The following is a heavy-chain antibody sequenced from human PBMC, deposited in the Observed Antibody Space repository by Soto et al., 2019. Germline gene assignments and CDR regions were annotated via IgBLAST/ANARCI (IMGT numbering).Heavy chain of an antibody. V-gene: IGHV6-1*01. CDR3: ARAPGIAISWFDP. J-gene: IGHJ5*02. CDR1: GDSVSSHSAA. CDR2: TYYRSKWYN. Sequence: SQTLSLPCAISGDSVSSHSAAWNWIRQSPSRGLEWLGRTYYRSKWYNDYELSVKSRITIDPDTSKNQFSLHLKSVTPEDTAVYYCARAPGIAISWFDPWCQGTLVTVSS. D-gene: IGHD6-13*01.